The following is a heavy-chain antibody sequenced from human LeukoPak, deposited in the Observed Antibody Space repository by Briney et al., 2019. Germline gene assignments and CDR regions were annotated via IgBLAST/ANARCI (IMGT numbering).Heavy chain of an antibody. Sequence: PSETLSLTCVVSGGPISSSNWWSWVRQPPGKGLEWIGEIYHSGSTNYNPSLKSRVTISVDKSKNQFSLELSSVTAADTAVYYCATTGYSSGWLIDYWGQGTLVTVSS. D-gene: IGHD6-19*01. J-gene: IGHJ4*02. CDR1: GGPISSSNW. CDR2: IYHSGST. CDR3: ATTGYSSGWLIDY. V-gene: IGHV4-4*02.